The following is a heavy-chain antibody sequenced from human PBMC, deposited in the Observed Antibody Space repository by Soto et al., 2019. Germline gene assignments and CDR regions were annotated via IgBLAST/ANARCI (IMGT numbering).Heavy chain of an antibody. CDR2: ISAYNGNT. D-gene: IGHD2-15*01. V-gene: IGHV1-18*04. CDR3: ARPTMPIVVVAAANISGIDV. J-gene: IGHJ6*04. CDR1: GYTFTSYG. Sequence: QVQLVQSGAEVKKPGASVKVSCKASGYTFTSYGISWVRQAPGQGLEWMGGISAYNGNTNYAQKRQGRITTNTDTTTSIADMERRSLRSDATPVNYSARPTMPIVVVAAANISGIDVWGKGTTGTVSS.